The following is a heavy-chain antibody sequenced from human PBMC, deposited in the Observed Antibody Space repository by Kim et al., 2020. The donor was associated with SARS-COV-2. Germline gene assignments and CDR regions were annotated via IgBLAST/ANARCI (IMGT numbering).Heavy chain of an antibody. CDR3: ARERLSDAFDI. J-gene: IGHJ3*02. Sequence: SETLSLTCTLSAGSVNSGSYYWSWIRQTPGKGLEWIGYVHYSGNTHYNPSLKSRVPISLDTPKNQFSLKLRSVTAADTAVSRCARERLSDAFDIWGLGT. V-gene: IGHV4-61*01. CDR1: AGSVNSGSYY. D-gene: IGHD2-21*02. CDR2: VHYSGNT.